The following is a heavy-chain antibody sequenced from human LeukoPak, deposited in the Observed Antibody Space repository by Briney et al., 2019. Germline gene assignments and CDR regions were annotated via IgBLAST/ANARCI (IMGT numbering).Heavy chain of an antibody. CDR3: AREIQEHYYDSSGYYYDY. Sequence: GGSLRLSCAASGFTLSSYSMNWVRQAPGKGLEWVSYISSSSTHIYYADSVKGRFTISRDNARNSLYLQMNSLRAEDTAVYFCAREIQEHYYDSSGYYYDYWGQGTLVTVSS. J-gene: IGHJ4*02. CDR2: ISSSSTHI. D-gene: IGHD3-22*01. CDR1: GFTLSSYS. V-gene: IGHV3-21*01.